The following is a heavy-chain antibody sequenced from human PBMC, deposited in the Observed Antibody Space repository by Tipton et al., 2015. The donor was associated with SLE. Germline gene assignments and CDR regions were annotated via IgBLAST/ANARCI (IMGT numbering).Heavy chain of an antibody. J-gene: IGHJ3*01. CDR1: GGSISSYS. Sequence: TLSLTCSVSGGSISSYSWSWIRQPPGKGLEWIGYIYKSGTTNCNPSLKSRVTISLDTSKNQFSLKLTSVTAADTAVYYCAGSLLALSLDAFEVWGQGAMVTVSA. CDR3: AGSLLALSLDAFEV. CDR2: IYKSGTT. V-gene: IGHV4-59*01. D-gene: IGHD3-10*01.